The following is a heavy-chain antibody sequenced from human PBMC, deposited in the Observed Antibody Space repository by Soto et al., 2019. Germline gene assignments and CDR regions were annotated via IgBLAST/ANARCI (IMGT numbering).Heavy chain of an antibody. J-gene: IGHJ3*02. CDR3: ARARKDTAMIVAAFDI. CDR1: GFTFSSYG. V-gene: IGHV3-33*01. CDR2: IWYDGSNK. D-gene: IGHD5-18*01. Sequence: QVQLVESGGGVVQPGRSLRLSCAASGFTFSSYGMHWVRQAPGKGLEWVAVIWYDGSNKYYADSVQGRFTISRDNSKNTLYLQMNSLRAEDTAVYYCARARKDTAMIVAAFDIWCQGTMVTVSS.